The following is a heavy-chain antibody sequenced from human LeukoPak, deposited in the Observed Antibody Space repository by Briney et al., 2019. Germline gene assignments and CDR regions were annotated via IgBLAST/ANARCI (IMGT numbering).Heavy chain of an antibody. CDR3: ARVGYSYGYGVDY. Sequence: ASVKVSCKASGYTFTSYYMHWVRQAPGQGLEWMGIINPSGGSTSYAQKFQGRVTMTRNTSISTAYMELSSLRSEDTAVYYCARVGYSYGYGVDYWGQGTLVTVSS. V-gene: IGHV1-46*01. J-gene: IGHJ4*02. D-gene: IGHD5-18*01. CDR2: INPSGGST. CDR1: GYTFTSYY.